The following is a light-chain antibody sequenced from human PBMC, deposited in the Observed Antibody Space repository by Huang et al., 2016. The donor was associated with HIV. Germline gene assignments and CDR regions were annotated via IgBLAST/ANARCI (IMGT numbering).Light chain of an antibody. J-gene: IGKJ5*01. Sequence: DVVMTQSPLSLPVILGQPASISCRSSRRLEHSDGNTYLNWFQHSTGQVPRRLLYKVSYRDSGVQDRCSGSVSCTDFTLKISSGEAEDVCLYYCMQDTHWPPITFGQGTRLEIK. CDR2: KVS. V-gene: IGKV2-30*02. CDR1: RRLEHSDGNTY. CDR3: MQDTHWPPIT.